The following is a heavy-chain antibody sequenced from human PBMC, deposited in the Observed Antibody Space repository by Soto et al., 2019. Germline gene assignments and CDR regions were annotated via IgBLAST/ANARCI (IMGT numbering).Heavy chain of an antibody. CDR1: GGSISSGGYY. D-gene: IGHD5-12*01. Sequence: QVQLQESGPGLVKPSQTLSLTCTVSGGSISSGGYYWSWIRQHPGKGLEWIGYIYYSGSTYYNPSLKSRVTISVDTSTNQFSLKLSSVTAADTAVYYCARDNRGYSGYDEGYFDYWGQGTLVTVSS. J-gene: IGHJ4*02. CDR3: ARDNRGYSGYDEGYFDY. V-gene: IGHV4-31*03. CDR2: IYYSGST.